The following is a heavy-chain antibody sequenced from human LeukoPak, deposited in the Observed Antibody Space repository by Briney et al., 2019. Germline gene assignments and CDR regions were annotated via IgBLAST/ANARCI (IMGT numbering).Heavy chain of an antibody. Sequence: SETLSLTRTVSGGSISSYYWSWIRQPPGKGLEWIGYIYYSGSTNYNPSLKSRVTISVDTSKNQFSLKLSSVTAADTAVYYCARGSLDYYGSGSYYNALGAFDIWGQGTMVTVSS. J-gene: IGHJ3*02. D-gene: IGHD3-10*01. CDR1: GGSISSYY. CDR2: IYYSGST. CDR3: ARGSLDYYGSGSYYNALGAFDI. V-gene: IGHV4-59*01.